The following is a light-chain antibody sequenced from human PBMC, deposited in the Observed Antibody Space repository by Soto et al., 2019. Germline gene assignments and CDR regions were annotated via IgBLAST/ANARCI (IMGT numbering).Light chain of an antibody. CDR1: SSNIGTNT. CDR3: AAWDGSLNVVL. Sequence: QSVLTQPPSASGTPGQRVTISCSGSSSNIGTNTVNWYQQFPRSAPKLLMYSSNQRSSGVPDRFSGSKSGTSASLAISGLQSEDEADYYCAAWDGSLNVVLFGGGTQLTVL. V-gene: IGLV1-44*01. J-gene: IGLJ3*02. CDR2: SSN.